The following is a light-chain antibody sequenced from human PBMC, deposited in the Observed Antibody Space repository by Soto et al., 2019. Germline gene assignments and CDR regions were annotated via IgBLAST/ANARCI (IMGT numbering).Light chain of an antibody. CDR2: DAS. Sequence: SFFTQSPSTLCLSPGERATLAFTSSQSVSSYLAWYQQKPGQGPRLLIYDASNRATGIPARFSGSGSGTDFTLTISSLEPEDSAVYHCQQRSNWPSITFGQGTRLEI. J-gene: IGKJ5*01. V-gene: IGKV3-11*01. CDR1: QSVSSY. CDR3: QQRSNWPSIT.